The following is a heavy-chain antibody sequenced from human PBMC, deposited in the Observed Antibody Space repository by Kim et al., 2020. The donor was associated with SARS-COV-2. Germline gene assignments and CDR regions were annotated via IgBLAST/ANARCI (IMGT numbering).Heavy chain of an antibody. Sequence: SETLSLTCAVYVGSFSGYHWTWIRQSPGKGLEWIGEINHSGATNYNPSLNSRIAISADTAKNQFSLKVKSVTAADTAVYFCARGRAGVVPSPIMGLGPYYDYYALDVWGQGTTVSVSS. V-gene: IGHV4-34*01. J-gene: IGHJ6*02. CDR1: VGSFSGYH. CDR2: INHSGAT. CDR3: ARGRAGVVPSPIMGLGPYYDYYALDV. D-gene: IGHD3-3*01.